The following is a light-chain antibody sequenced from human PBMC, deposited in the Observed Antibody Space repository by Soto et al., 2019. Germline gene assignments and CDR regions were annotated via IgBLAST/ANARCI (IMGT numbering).Light chain of an antibody. J-gene: IGKJ3*01. CDR1: QSVSSSY. V-gene: IGKV3-20*01. CDR2: GST. Sequence: EIVLTQSPGTLSLSPGERATLSCRASQSVSSSYVAWYQQKPGQATRLLIDGSTSTATGIPDRFSCSGTGTDFALTISSMEPEDFAVYYCKQYGSYNPITFGPGTKVDIK. CDR3: KQYGSYNPIT.